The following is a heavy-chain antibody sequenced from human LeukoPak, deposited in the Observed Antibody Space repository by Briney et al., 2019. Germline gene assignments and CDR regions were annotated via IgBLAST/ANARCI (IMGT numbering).Heavy chain of an antibody. J-gene: IGHJ6*04. Sequence: GGSLRLSCAASGFTFSNYAMSWVRQAPGKGLEWVSTISGSGDGTYYADSVKGRFTISRDNAKNSLYLQMNSLRAEDTAVYYCAELGITMIGGVWGKGTTVTISS. CDR2: ISGSGDGT. CDR1: GFTFSNYA. D-gene: IGHD3-10*02. CDR3: AELGITMIGGV. V-gene: IGHV3-23*01.